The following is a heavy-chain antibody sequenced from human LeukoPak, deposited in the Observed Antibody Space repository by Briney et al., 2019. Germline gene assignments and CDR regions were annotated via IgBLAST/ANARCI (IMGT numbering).Heavy chain of an antibody. V-gene: IGHV4-59*11. CDR1: GGSIISHH. Sequence: SETLSLTCTVSGGSIISHHWSWIRQPPGKGLEWIGYIYYSGSTNYNPSLKSRVTISVDTSKNQFSLKLSSVTAADTAVYYCARTHSNWGRWFDPWGQGTLVTVSS. D-gene: IGHD7-27*01. CDR2: IYYSGST. J-gene: IGHJ5*02. CDR3: ARTHSNWGRWFDP.